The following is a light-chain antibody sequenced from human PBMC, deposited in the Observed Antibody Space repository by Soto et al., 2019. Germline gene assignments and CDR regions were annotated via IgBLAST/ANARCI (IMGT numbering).Light chain of an antibody. CDR2: AAY. CDR1: RSISIY. Sequence: DIQMTQSPSSLSASVGDRVTITCRASRSISIYLNWYQQKPGIAPKLLIYAAYSLQSGVPSRFSGRGSGTDFTLTINSLQPEDFATYYCRQSYSPRYTFGQGTMLEIK. V-gene: IGKV1-39*01. CDR3: RQSYSPRYT. J-gene: IGKJ2*01.